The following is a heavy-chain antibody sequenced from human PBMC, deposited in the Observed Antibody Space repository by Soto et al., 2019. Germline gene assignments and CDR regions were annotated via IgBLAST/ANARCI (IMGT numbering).Heavy chain of an antibody. D-gene: IGHD2-21*02. J-gene: IGHJ4*02. CDR3: AKLVVTYYFDY. V-gene: IGHV3-30*18. Sequence: QVQLVESGGGVVQPGRSLRLSCAASGFTLSSYGIHWVRQAPGKGLEWGAVISSDGSNKYYADSVKGRFTISRDNSKNSLYLQMSSLRAEDTAVYYCAKLVVTYYFDYWGQGTLVTVSS. CDR1: GFTLSSYG. CDR2: ISSDGSNK.